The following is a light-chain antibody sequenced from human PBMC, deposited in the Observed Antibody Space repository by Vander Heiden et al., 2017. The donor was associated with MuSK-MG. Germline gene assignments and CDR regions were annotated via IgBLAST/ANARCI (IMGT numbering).Light chain of an antibody. J-gene: IGKJ4*01. CDR1: QSISIW. CDR3: QQDHSYPLT. CDR2: KAS. V-gene: IGKV1-5*03. Sequence: DIHMTQSPFTLSASVGDRVTITCRASQSISIWLAWYQQKPGKVPKLLIYKASSLESGVPSRFSGSGSGTEFTLTISSLQPDDFAAYYCQQDHSYPLTFGGGTKVESK.